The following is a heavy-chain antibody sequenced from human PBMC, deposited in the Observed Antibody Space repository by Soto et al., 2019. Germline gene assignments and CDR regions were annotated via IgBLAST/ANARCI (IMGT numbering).Heavy chain of an antibody. CDR1: GGSISSYY. J-gene: IGHJ5*02. CDR3: ARSLAARGGNWFDP. V-gene: IGHV4-59*01. Sequence: SETLSLTCTVSGGSISSYYWSWIRQPPGKGLEWIGYIYYSGSTNYNPSLKSRVTISVDTSKNQFSLKLSSVTAADTAVYYCARSLAARGGNWFDPWGQGTMVTVYS. D-gene: IGHD6-6*01. CDR2: IYYSGST.